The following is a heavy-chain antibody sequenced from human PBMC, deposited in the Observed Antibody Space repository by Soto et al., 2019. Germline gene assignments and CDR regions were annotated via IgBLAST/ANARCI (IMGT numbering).Heavy chain of an antibody. Sequence: PGGSLRLSCAASGFTFSDYYMSWIRQAPGKGLEWVSYISSSGSTIYYADSVKGRFTISRDNAKNSLYLQMNSLRAEDTAVYYCARDSPSYDFWSGYQQRGDYWGQGTLVTVSS. CDR3: ARDSPSYDFWSGYQQRGDY. CDR2: ISSSGSTI. D-gene: IGHD3-3*01. J-gene: IGHJ4*02. V-gene: IGHV3-11*01. CDR1: GFTFSDYY.